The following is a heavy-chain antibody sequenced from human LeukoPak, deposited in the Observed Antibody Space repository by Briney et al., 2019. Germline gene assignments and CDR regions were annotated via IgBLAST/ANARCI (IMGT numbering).Heavy chain of an antibody. CDR2: INHSGST. CDR3: ARPDFDY. CDR1: GFTFSSYS. Sequence: PGGSLRLSCAASGFTFSSYSMTWVRQAPGKGLEWIGEINHSGSTNYNPSLKSRVTISVDTSKNQFSLKLSSVTAADTAVYYCARPDFDYWGQGTLVTVSS. J-gene: IGHJ4*02. V-gene: IGHV4-34*01.